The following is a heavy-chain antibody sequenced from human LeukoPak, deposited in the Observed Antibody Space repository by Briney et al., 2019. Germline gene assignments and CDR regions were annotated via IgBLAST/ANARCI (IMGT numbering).Heavy chain of an antibody. V-gene: IGHV4-31*03. D-gene: IGHD3-10*01. CDR3: ARVDYYPPGTYINWFDP. J-gene: IGHJ5*02. CDR2: IAESGST. Sequence: KPSQTLSLTCTVSGGSISSGGYYWSWIRQHPGKGLEWIGHIAESGSTYYSPSLKSRVTISVDTSKNQFSLKLSSVTAADTAVYYCARVDYYPPGTYINWFDPWGQGTQVTVSS. CDR1: GGSISSGGYY.